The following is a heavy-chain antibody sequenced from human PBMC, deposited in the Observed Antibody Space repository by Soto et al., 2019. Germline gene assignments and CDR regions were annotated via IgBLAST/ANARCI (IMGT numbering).Heavy chain of an antibody. Sequence: SETLSLTCTVAGGSSSSYYGSRIRQPPGKGLEWIGYIYYSGSTNYNPSLKSRVTISVDTSKNQFSLKLSSVTAADTAVYYCARDEITIFGAPQGWFDPWGQGTLVTVSS. CDR2: IYYSGST. D-gene: IGHD3-3*01. CDR3: ARDEITIFGAPQGWFDP. CDR1: GGSSSSYY. V-gene: IGHV4-59*01. J-gene: IGHJ5*02.